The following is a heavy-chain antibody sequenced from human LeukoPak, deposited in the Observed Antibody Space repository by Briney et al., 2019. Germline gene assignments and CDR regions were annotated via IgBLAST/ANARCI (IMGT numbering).Heavy chain of an antibody. CDR2: INHSGST. J-gene: IGHJ4*02. D-gene: IGHD3-16*02. CDR1: GGSLSGYY. CDR3: ARGAPGASPYYDYVWGSYRYTTGQFDY. Sequence: PSETLSLTCAVYGGSLSGYYWSWIRQPPGKGLEWIGEINHSGSTNYNPSLKSRVTISVDTSKNQFSLKLSSVTAADTAVYYCARGAPGASPYYDYVWGSYRYTTGQFDYWGQGTLVTVSS. V-gene: IGHV4-34*01.